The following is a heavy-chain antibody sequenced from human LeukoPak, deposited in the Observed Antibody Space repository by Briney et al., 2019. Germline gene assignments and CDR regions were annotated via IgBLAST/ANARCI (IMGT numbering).Heavy chain of an antibody. J-gene: IGHJ4*02. CDR2: INHSGST. Sequence: SETLSLTCAVYGGSFSGYYWSWIRQPPGKGLEWIGEINHSGSTNYNPSLKSRVTISVDTSKNQFSLKLSSVTAADTAVYYCARARGFGELSLDYWGQGTLVTVSS. V-gene: IGHV4-34*01. CDR3: ARARGFGELSLDY. CDR1: GGSFSGYY. D-gene: IGHD3-10*01.